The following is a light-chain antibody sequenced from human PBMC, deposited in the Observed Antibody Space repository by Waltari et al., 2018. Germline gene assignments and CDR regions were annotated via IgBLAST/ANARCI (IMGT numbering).Light chain of an antibody. CDR1: STDVGGYNY. CDR2: DVT. V-gene: IGLV2-11*01. J-gene: IGLJ1*01. CDR3: FSYAGSDTYV. Sequence: QSALTQPRSVSGSLGQSVAISCTGTSTDVGGYNYVSWYQPHPGKAPKIIIYDVTKRPSGVPDEFSGSKSGNTASLTISGLQPEHEANYYCFSYAGSDTYVFGTGTEVTVL.